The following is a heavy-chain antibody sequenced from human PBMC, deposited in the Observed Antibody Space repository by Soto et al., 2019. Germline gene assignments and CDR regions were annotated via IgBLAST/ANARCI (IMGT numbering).Heavy chain of an antibody. CDR1: GDTISTGGYT. D-gene: IGHD3-3*02. J-gene: IGHJ4*02. Sequence: SETLSLTCDVSGDTISTGGYTWAWIRQPPGKALEWIGHAYHSGNPYYNPSLKSRVIISVDRSKSQFSLKVSSVTSADTAVYYCARHFRDAYTALAFWGQGTLVTVSS. CDR3: ARHFRDAYTALAF. CDR2: AYHSGNP. V-gene: IGHV4-30-2*01.